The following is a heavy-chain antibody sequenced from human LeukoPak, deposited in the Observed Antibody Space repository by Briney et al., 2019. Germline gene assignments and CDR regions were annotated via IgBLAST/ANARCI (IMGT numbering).Heavy chain of an antibody. V-gene: IGHV3-23*03. J-gene: IGHJ6*04. CDR3: AKEGLERPRSLDV. CDR2: VYSGGST. Sequence: GGSLRLSCAASRFTFSSYAMSWVRQAPGKGLKWVSVVYSGGSTFYADSVRGRFTISRDNSKNTLYLQMNSLRAEDTAVYYCAKEGLERPRSLDVWGKGTTVTVSS. D-gene: IGHD1-1*01. CDR1: RFTFSSYA.